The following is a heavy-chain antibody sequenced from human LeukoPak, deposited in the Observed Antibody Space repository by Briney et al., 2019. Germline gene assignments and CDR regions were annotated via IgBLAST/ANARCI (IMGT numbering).Heavy chain of an antibody. CDR1: GGSISCYY. J-gene: IGHJ4*02. V-gene: IGHV4-59*01. CDR2: IYYSGST. D-gene: IGHD6-13*01. Sequence: SETLSLTCTGSGGSISCYYWSWIRQPPGKGLEWIGDIYYSGSTNYNPSLKSGGTISVDTSKNQFSLKLSSVTAADTAVYYCARVGSSSWYNFDYWGQGTLVTVSS. CDR3: ARVGSSSWYNFDY.